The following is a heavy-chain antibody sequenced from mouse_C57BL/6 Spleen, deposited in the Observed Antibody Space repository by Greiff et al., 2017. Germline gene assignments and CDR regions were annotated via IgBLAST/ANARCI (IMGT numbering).Heavy chain of an antibody. V-gene: IGHV1-54*01. CDR3: ARDHMRGYFDY. Sequence: VKLQQSGAELVRPGTSVKVSCKASGYAFTNYLIEWVKQRPGQGLEWIGVINPGSGGTNYNEKFKGKATLTADKSSSTAYMQLSSLTSEDSAVYFCARDHMRGYFDYWGQGTTLTVSS. D-gene: IGHD2-3*01. J-gene: IGHJ2*01. CDR2: INPGSGGT. CDR1: GYAFTNYL.